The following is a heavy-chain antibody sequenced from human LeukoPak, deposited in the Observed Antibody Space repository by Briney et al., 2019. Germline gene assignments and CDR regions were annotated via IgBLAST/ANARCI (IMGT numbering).Heavy chain of an antibody. CDR1: GFTFKDFY. CDR2: INHLGSQT. V-gene: IGHV3-11*05. CDR3: VRARFTTFVYY. J-gene: IGHJ4*02. Sequence: PGGSLRLSCAASGFTFKDFYMSWVRQAPGKGLEWVSYINHLGSQTDYADSVKGRFTISRDNAKNSLSLQTNNLSVDDTAVYYCVRARFTTFVYYWGQGTLVTVSS. D-gene: IGHD1-14*01.